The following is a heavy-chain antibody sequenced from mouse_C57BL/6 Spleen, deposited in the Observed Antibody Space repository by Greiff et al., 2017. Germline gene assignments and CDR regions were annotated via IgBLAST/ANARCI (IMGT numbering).Heavy chain of an antibody. Sequence: EVQLQQSGPELVKPGASVKISCKASGYTFTDYYMNWVKQSHGKSLEWIGDINPNHGGTSYTQKFKGKATLTVDKSSSTAYMEHRSLTSEDSAVYYCARDWDGFAYWGQGTLVTVSA. D-gene: IGHD4-1*01. V-gene: IGHV1-26*01. CDR2: INPNHGGT. J-gene: IGHJ3*01. CDR3: ARDWDGFAY. CDR1: GYTFTDYY.